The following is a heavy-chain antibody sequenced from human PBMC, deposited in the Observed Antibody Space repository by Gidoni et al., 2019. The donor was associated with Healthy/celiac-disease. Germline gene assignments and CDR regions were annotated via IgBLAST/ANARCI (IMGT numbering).Heavy chain of an antibody. CDR3: ARDRGIYCISTSCRIYYYYYGMDV. V-gene: IGHV3-33*01. Sequence: QVQLVESGGGVVQPGRSLRLSCAASGFTFSSYGMHWVRQAPGKGLAWVAVIWYDGSNKYYADSVKGRFTISRDNSKNTLYLQMNSLRAEDTAVYYCARDRGIYCISTSCRIYYYYYGMDVWGQGTTVTVSS. CDR1: GFTFSSYG. J-gene: IGHJ6*02. D-gene: IGHD2-2*01. CDR2: IWYDGSNK.